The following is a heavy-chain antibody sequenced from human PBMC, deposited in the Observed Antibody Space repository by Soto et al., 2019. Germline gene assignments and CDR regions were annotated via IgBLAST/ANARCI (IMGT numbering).Heavy chain of an antibody. CDR3: ARATVVEGNPQGRGWFDP. CDR1: GGTFSSYA. D-gene: IGHD4-17*01. CDR2: IIPIFGTA. J-gene: IGHJ5*02. Sequence: QVQLVQSGAEVKKPGSSVKVSCKASGGTFSSYAISWVRQAPGQGLEWMGGIIPIFGTANYAQKFQGRVTITADESTSTAYMERSSLRSEDTAVYYCARATVVEGNPQGRGWFDPWGQGTLVTVSS. V-gene: IGHV1-69*12.